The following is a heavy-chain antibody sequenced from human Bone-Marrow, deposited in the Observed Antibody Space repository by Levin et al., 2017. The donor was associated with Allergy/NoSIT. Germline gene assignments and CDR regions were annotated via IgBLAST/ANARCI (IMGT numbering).Heavy chain of an antibody. CDR2: IDPHDSYT. CDR3: ARRRGTYGGYVDF. J-gene: IGHJ4*02. Sequence: GESLKISCKVSGFDFSSHWINWVRQVPGKGLEWMGNIDPHDSYTNYSPSFRGHFTVSVDRSINTAYLQLSSLKASDTALYYCARRRGTYGGYVDFGGQGSLINVAA. V-gene: IGHV5-10-1*01. CDR1: GFDFSSHW. D-gene: IGHD3-16*01.